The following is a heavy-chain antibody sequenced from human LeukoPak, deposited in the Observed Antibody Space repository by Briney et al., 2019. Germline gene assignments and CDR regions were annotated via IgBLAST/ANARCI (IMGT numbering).Heavy chain of an antibody. CDR2: IYYSGST. Sequence: GSLRLSCAASGFTVSSNYMGWIRQPPGKGLEWIGSIYYSGSTYYNPSLKSRVTISVDTSKNQFSLKLSSVTAADTAVYYCARGGAFTMVRGGNFDYWGQGTLVTVSS. V-gene: IGHV4-39*01. CDR3: ARGGAFTMVRGGNFDY. CDR1: GFTVSSNY. J-gene: IGHJ4*02. D-gene: IGHD3-10*01.